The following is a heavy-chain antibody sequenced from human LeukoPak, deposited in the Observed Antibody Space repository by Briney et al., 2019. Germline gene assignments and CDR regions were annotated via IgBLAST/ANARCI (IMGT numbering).Heavy chain of an antibody. D-gene: IGHD2-8*01. Sequence: GGSLRLSCAASGFTFSNYAMAWVRQAPGKGLEWVSAVGGGGFNTYYADSVKGRFTISRDNSKNTLYLQMDSLRAEGTAIYYCAKALMGAYFDCWGQGTLVTVSS. J-gene: IGHJ4*02. CDR1: GFTFSNYA. V-gene: IGHV3-23*01. CDR2: VGGGGFNT. CDR3: AKALMGAYFDC.